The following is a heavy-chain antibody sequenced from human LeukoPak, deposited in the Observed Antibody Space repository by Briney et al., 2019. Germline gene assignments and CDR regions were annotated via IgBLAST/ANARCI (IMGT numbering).Heavy chain of an antibody. CDR1: GGTFSSYA. CDR3: ARDLEVPEYSSSWLPFDY. J-gene: IGHJ4*02. Sequence: SVKLSCKASGGTFSSYAISWVRQAPGQGLGWMGRIIPIFGTASYAQKFQGRVTITTDESTSTAYMELSSLRSEDTAVYYCARDLEVPEYSSSWLPFDYWGQGTLVTVSS. D-gene: IGHD6-13*01. CDR2: IIPIFGTA. V-gene: IGHV1-69*05.